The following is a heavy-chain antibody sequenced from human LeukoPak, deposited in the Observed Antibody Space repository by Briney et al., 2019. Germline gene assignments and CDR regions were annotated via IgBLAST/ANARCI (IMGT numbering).Heavy chain of an antibody. J-gene: IGHJ4*02. D-gene: IGHD6-19*01. CDR3: ARSIRGYSSGWYYFDY. Sequence: SETLSLTCAVSGGSISSNWWSWVRQPPGKGLEWIGEIDHSGSTNYNPSLKSRVTISVDKSESQFSLKLSSVTAADTAVYYCARSIRGYSSGWYYFDYWGQGTLITVSS. CDR2: IDHSGST. V-gene: IGHV4-4*02. CDR1: GGSISSNW.